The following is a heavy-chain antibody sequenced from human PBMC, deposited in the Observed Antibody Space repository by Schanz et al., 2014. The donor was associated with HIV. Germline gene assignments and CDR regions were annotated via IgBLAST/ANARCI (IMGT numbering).Heavy chain of an antibody. V-gene: IGHV3-23*01. CDR2: ISESGGRS. D-gene: IGHD5-18*01. CDR3: AKASGNSYGTGYFDY. Sequence: EVQLLDSGGGLVQPGGSLRLSCVASGFTFNNYAMTWVRQAPGKGLEWVSSISESGGRSYYADSVNGRFTISRDNSKNTLYLQMTTLRTEDTALYYCAKASGNSYGTGYFDYWGQGTLVTVSS. CDR1: GFTFNNYA. J-gene: IGHJ4*02.